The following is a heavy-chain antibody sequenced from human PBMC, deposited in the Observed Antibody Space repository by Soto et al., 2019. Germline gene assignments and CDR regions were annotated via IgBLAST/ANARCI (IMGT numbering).Heavy chain of an antibody. D-gene: IGHD4-17*01. V-gene: IGHV4-59*01. CDR1: GGSISSYY. Sequence: SETLSLTCTVSGGSISSYYWSWIRQPPGKGLEWIGYIYYSGSTNYNPSLKSRVTISVDTSKNQFSLKLSSVTAADTAVYYCARDRYYGGNPDYYYGMDVWGQGTTVTV. CDR2: IYYSGST. CDR3: ARDRYYGGNPDYYYGMDV. J-gene: IGHJ6*02.